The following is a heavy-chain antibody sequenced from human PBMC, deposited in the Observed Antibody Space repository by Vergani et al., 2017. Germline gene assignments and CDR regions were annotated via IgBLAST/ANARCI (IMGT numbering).Heavy chain of an antibody. CDR1: GFTFSSYA. CDR2: ISGSGGST. Sequence: EVQLVESGGGLVKPGGSLRLSCAASGFTFSSYAMSWVRQAPGKGLEWVSAISGSGGSTYYADSVKGRFTISRDNSKNTLYLQMNSLRAEDTAVYYCAKELGCSSTSCYRMDYYYYGMDVWGQGTTVTVSS. J-gene: IGHJ6*02. V-gene: IGHV3-23*04. D-gene: IGHD2-2*01. CDR3: AKELGCSSTSCYRMDYYYYGMDV.